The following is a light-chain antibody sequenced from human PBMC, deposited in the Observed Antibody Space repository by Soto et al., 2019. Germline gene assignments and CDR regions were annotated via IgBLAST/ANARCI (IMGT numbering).Light chain of an antibody. CDR2: AAS. Sequence: DIRMTQSPSSLSVSVGDGVTITCRASETINNYLNWYQQKPGKAPNLLIYAASSLQSGVPSRFSGSGSGTDFILTISSLQPEDFATYYCQQSYITPWTFGQGTKVEIK. V-gene: IGKV1-39*01. CDR3: QQSYITPWT. CDR1: ETINNY. J-gene: IGKJ1*01.